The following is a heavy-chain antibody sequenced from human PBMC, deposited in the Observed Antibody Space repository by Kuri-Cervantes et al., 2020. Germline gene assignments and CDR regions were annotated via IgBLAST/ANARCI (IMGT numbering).Heavy chain of an antibody. V-gene: IGHV3-48*02. CDR1: GFTFSSYS. CDR3: ATLGLYRYGPNNWFDP. Sequence: GGSLRLSCAASGFTFSSYSMNWVRQAPGKGLEWVSYISSSSSTIYYADSGKGRFTISRDNAKKSLYLEMNSLRDEETAVYYCATLGLYRYGPNNWFDPWGQGTLVTVSS. J-gene: IGHJ5*02. CDR2: ISSSSSTI. D-gene: IGHD5-18*01.